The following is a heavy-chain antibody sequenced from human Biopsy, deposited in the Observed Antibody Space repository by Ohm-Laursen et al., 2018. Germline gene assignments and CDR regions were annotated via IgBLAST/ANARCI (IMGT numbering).Heavy chain of an antibody. Sequence: ASVKASCKVSGYTFTGQYLHWVRQVPGQGLEWMGWINPHSGTTKFAQDFQGRVTMTRDTSITTAYMELRRPRSDDTAVYYCAKGQDLRGGAEYFQHWGQGALVTVSS. CDR2: INPHSGTT. CDR3: AKGQDLRGGAEYFQH. D-gene: IGHD2-15*01. J-gene: IGHJ1*01. V-gene: IGHV1-2*02. CDR1: GYTFTGQY.